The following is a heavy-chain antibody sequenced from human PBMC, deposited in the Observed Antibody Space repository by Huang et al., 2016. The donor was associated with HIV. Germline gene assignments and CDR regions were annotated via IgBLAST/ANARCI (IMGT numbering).Heavy chain of an antibody. Sequence: QVQLVQSGAEVKKPGSSVKVSCKASGGTFNSYAINWVRQAPGEGLEWMGGVIPGFGTTKSAQKFQGRATITAAESTGTAYMELSSLRSNDTAVYYCARSQSGAATAMGSDYYYYNYMDVWGKGTTVTVSS. V-gene: IGHV1-69*13. CDR1: GGTFNSYA. CDR3: ARSQSGAATAMGSDYYYYNYMDV. CDR2: VIPGFGTT. D-gene: IGHD5-18*01. J-gene: IGHJ6*03.